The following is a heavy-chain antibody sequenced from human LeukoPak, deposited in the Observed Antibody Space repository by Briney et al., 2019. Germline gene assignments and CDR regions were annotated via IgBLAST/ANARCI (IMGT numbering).Heavy chain of an antibody. CDR3: ARGGYGWTFKQ. CDR1: GFSFSDNF. Sequence: PGGSLRLSCTASGFSFSDNFMGWIRQAPGKGLEGVSYINSGGDTIHYLDAVKGRFSISRDNSKRSLYLQMSRLKVDDTAVYYCARGGYGWTFKQWGQGTLVSVSS. J-gene: IGHJ4*02. V-gene: IGHV3-11*01. D-gene: IGHD5-18*01. CDR2: INSGGDTI.